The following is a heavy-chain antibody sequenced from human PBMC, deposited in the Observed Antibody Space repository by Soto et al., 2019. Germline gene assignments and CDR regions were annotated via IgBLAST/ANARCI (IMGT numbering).Heavy chain of an antibody. V-gene: IGHV3-23*01. Sequence: GGSLRLSCATSGFSFSIYAMNWVRQAPGKGLEWVSSISGTGGDTYYADSVKGRFTISRVNSKNTLYLQMNSLRAEDTAVYYFAKLVSPVVSPFYYYGMDVWGQGTTVTVCS. D-gene: IGHD2-2*01. CDR1: GFSFSIYA. CDR3: AKLVSPVVSPFYYYGMDV. J-gene: IGHJ6*02. CDR2: ISGTGGDT.